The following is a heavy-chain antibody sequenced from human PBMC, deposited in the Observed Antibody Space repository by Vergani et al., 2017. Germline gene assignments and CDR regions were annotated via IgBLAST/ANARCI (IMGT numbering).Heavy chain of an antibody. D-gene: IGHD2-2*01. CDR1: GYTLTELS. J-gene: IGHJ6*02. CDR3: AREALGYCSSTSCYERSGYYYYGMDV. CDR2: FDPEDGET. V-gene: IGHV1-24*01. Sequence: QVQLVQSGAEVKKPGASVKVSCKVSGYTLTELSMHWVRQAPGKGLEWMGGFDPEDGETIYAQKFQGRVTMTRDTSTSTVYMELSSLRSEDTAVYYCAREALGYCSSTSCYERSGYYYYGMDVWGQGTTVTVSS.